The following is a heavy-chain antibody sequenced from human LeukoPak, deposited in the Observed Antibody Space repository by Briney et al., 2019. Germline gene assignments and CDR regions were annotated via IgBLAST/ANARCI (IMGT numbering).Heavy chain of an antibody. CDR3: ARVMFRGATEGYYYYYGLDV. CDR2: ISVGSSYI. D-gene: IGHD3-10*01. CDR1: GFTFSSYS. V-gene: IGHV3-21*01. Sequence: PGGSLRLSCAAAGFTFSSYSMSWVRQAPGKGLGWVSSISVGSSYIYYVDSWKGRFTLSRDNAKNSLYLQMNSLRAEDTAVYYCARVMFRGATEGYYYYYGLDVWGQGTTVTVSS. J-gene: IGHJ6*02.